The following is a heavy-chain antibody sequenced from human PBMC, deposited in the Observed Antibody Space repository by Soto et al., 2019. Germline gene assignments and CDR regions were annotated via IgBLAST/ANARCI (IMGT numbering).Heavy chain of an antibody. V-gene: IGHV3-11*06. CDR2: ISSSSSYT. CDR3: ARWYSGSHLLVLDAFDI. Sequence: PGGSLRLSCAASGFTFSDYYMSWIRQAPGKGLEWVSYISSSSSYTNYADSVKGRFTISRDNAKNSLYLQMNSLRAEDTAVYYCARWYSGSHLLVLDAFDIWGQGTMVTVSS. D-gene: IGHD1-26*01. CDR1: GFTFSDYY. J-gene: IGHJ3*02.